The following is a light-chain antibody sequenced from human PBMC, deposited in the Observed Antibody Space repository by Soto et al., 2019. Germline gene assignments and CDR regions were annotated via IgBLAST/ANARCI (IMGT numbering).Light chain of an antibody. CDR2: GNS. CDR1: SSNIGAGYD. J-gene: IGLJ2*01. Sequence: QSVLTQPPSVSGAPGQRVTISCTGSSSNIGAGYDVHWYQQLPGTAPKLLIYGNSNRPSGVPDRFSGSKSGTSASLAITGLQAEDEADYYCQSYDSSRSGSHVVFGGGTKVTVL. CDR3: QSYDSSRSGSHVV. V-gene: IGLV1-40*01.